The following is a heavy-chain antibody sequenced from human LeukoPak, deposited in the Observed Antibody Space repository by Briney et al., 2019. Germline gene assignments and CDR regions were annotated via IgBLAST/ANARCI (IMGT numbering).Heavy chain of an antibody. Sequence: PSETLSLTCTVSGGSISGYFWSWIRQPPGKGLEWIGYIYYSGTTNYNPSLKSRVTISVDTSENQFSLRLSSVPAADTAAYYCARYCSSCSHKALDNWGQGTLVTVSS. CDR1: GGSISGYF. V-gene: IGHV4-59*01. J-gene: IGHJ4*02. D-gene: IGHD2-2*01. CDR2: IYYSGTT. CDR3: ARYCSSCSHKALDN.